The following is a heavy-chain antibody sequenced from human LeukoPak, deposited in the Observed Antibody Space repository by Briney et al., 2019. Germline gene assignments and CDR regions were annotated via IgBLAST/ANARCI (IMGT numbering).Heavy chain of an antibody. D-gene: IGHD1-14*01. J-gene: IGHJ5*02. Sequence: PSQTLSLTCTVSGGSISSGGYYSSWIRQHPGKGLEWIGYIYYSGSTYYNPSLKSRVTISVDTSKNQFSLKLSSVTAADTAVYYCAGERGGREGGNNWFDPWGQGTLVTVSS. CDR3: AGERGGREGGNNWFDP. V-gene: IGHV4-31*03. CDR2: IYYSGST. CDR1: GGSISSGGYY.